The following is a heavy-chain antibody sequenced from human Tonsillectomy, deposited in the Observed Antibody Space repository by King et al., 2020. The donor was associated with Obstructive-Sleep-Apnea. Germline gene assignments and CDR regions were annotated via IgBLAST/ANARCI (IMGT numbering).Heavy chain of an antibody. CDR3: ATMSDTAMVQNYYYAMDV. V-gene: IGHV5-51*01. CDR2: IYPRDSYT. Sequence: EVQLVQSGAEVKKPGESLKISCEASGYSFTNSRIGWVRQMPGKGLEWMGIIYPRDSYTKYSPSFQGQVTLSADQSISTAYLQWRSLEASDTAMYYCATMSDTAMVQNYYYAMDVWGQGTTVTVSS. CDR1: GYSFTNSR. D-gene: IGHD5-18*01. J-gene: IGHJ6*02.